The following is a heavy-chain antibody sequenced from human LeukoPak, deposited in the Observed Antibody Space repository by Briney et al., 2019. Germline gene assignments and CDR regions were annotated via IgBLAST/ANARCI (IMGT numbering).Heavy chain of an antibody. V-gene: IGHV4-59*08. CDR2: IYYSGST. CDR1: GGSISSYY. D-gene: IGHD3-10*01. CDR3: ARGKYIDSGSYNVFDY. J-gene: IGHJ4*02. Sequence: PSETLSLTCTVSGGSISSYYWSWIRQPPGKGLEWIGYIYYSGSTNYNPSLKSRVTISVDTSKNQFSLKLSSVTAADTAVYYCARGKYIDSGSYNVFDYWGQGTLVTVSS.